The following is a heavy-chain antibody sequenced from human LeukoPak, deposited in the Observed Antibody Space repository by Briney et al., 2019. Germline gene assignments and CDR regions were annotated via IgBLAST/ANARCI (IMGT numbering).Heavy chain of an antibody. Sequence: GGSPRLSCAASGFTFSSYWMSWVRQAPGKGLEWVANIKQDGSEKYYVDSVKGRFTISRDNAKNSLYLQMNSLRAEDTAVYYCARDAIAAAGGNWFDPWGQGTLVTVSS. V-gene: IGHV3-7*03. J-gene: IGHJ5*02. CDR2: IKQDGSEK. CDR1: GFTFSSYW. D-gene: IGHD6-13*01. CDR3: ARDAIAAAGGNWFDP.